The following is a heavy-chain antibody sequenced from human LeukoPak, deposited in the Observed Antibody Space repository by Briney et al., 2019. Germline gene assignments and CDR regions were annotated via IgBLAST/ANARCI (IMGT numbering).Heavy chain of an antibody. CDR1: GFTFSSYA. Sequence: PGGSLRLSCAASGFTFSSYAMHWVRQAPGKGLEWVAVISYDGSNKYYADSVKGRFTISRDNSKNTLYLQMNSLRAEDTAVYYCARGYYDSSGYQFDYWGQGTLVTVSS. CDR3: ARGYYDSSGYQFDY. CDR2: ISYDGSNK. D-gene: IGHD3-22*01. J-gene: IGHJ4*02. V-gene: IGHV3-30*04.